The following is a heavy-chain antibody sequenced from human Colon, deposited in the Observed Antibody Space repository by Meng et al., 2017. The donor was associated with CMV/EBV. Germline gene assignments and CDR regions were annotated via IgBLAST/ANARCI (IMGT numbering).Heavy chain of an antibody. V-gene: IGHV3-23*01. D-gene: IGHD3-3*02. Sequence: AVAGLTVGKFGMGWVRQAPGKGLEWVSSLTNSGTTTYYADSVKGRFTISRDNSKNTLYLQMNSLRAEDTALYYCAKGQGALLYFFDFWGQGTMVTVSS. CDR3: AKGQGALLYFFDF. J-gene: IGHJ4*02. CDR1: GLTVGKFG. CDR2: LTNSGTTT.